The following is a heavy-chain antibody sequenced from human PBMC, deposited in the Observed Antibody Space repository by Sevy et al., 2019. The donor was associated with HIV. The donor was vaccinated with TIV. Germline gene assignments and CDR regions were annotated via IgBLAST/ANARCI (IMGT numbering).Heavy chain of an antibody. CDR2: INHSGST. D-gene: IGHD3-10*01. CDR3: ARDNVVRGVIASISNCYYGMDV. V-gene: IGHV4-34*01. Sequence: SETLSLTCAVYGGSFSGYYWSWIRQPPGKGLEWIGEINHSGSTNYKPSLKSRVTISVDTSKNQFSLKLGSVTAADTAVYYCARDNVVRGVIASISNCYYGMDVWGQGTTVTVSS. CDR1: GGSFSGYY. J-gene: IGHJ6*02.